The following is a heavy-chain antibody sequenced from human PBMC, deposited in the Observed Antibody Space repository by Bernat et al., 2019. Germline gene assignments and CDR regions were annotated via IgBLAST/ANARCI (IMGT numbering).Heavy chain of an antibody. CDR2: INSDGSST. Sequence: EVQLVESGGGLVQPGGSLRLSCAASGFTFSSYWMHWVRQAPGKGLVWVSRINSDGSSTSYADSVKGRFTISRDNAKNTLYLQMNSLRAEDTAVYYCARDQGQWFGDDALDIWGQGTMVTVSS. D-gene: IGHD3-10*01. CDR3: ARDQGQWFGDDALDI. CDR1: GFTFSSYW. J-gene: IGHJ3*02. V-gene: IGHV3-74*01.